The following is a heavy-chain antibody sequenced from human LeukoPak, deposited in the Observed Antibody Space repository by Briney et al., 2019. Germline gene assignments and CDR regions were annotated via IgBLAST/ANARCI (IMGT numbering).Heavy chain of an antibody. CDR3: ARDLGHFSRGASYFDY. CDR1: GFTFSSYG. J-gene: IGHJ4*02. Sequence: GGSLRLSCATSGFTFSSYGSHWVRQALGKGLEWVAVIWYDGSQKYYLDSVKGRFTISRDSFDNTVYLQMNGLRAEDTAVYYCARDLGHFSRGASYFDYWGQGALVTVSS. V-gene: IGHV3-33*01. CDR2: IWYDGSQK. D-gene: IGHD4/OR15-4a*01.